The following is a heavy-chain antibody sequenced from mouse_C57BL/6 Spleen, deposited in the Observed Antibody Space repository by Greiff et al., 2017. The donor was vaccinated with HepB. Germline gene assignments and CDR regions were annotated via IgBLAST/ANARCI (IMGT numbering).Heavy chain of an antibody. CDR1: GYTFTSYW. CDR2: IDPSDSYT. D-gene: IGHD2-4*01. Sequence: QVQLQQSGAELVRPGTSVKLSCKASGYTFTSYWMHWVKQRPGQGLEWIGVIDPSDSYTNYNQKFKGKATLTVDTSSSTAYMQLSSLTSEDSAVYYCARVYDYDLYYFDYWGQGTTLTVSS. J-gene: IGHJ2*01. CDR3: ARVYDYDLYYFDY. V-gene: IGHV1-59*01.